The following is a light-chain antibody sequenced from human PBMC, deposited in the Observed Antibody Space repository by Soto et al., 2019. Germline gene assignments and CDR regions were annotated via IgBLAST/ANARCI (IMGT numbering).Light chain of an antibody. J-gene: IGKJ5*01. Sequence: ENVITQSPSTLSVSPGERATLSCRASQSARISLGWYQQKPGQAPRLLIYDVSTRATGVPARFSGSGSGTEFTLTISSLQSEDFAVYYCQQYDNWPITFGQGTRLEIK. CDR2: DVS. CDR1: QSARIS. CDR3: QQYDNWPIT. V-gene: IGKV3-15*01.